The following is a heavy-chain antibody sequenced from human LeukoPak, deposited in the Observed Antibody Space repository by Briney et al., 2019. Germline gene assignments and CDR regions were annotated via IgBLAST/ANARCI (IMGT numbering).Heavy chain of an antibody. CDR2: INPNSGGT. J-gene: IGHJ3*02. D-gene: IGHD1-14*01. CDR1: GYTFTGYY. V-gene: IGHV1-2*02. Sequence: ASVKVSCKASGYTFTGYYMHWVRQAPGQGLEWMGWINPNSGGTNYAQKFQGRVTMTRDTSISTAYMELSSLRSEDTAVYYCARVGPITDAFDIWGQGTMVTVSS. CDR3: ARVGPITDAFDI.